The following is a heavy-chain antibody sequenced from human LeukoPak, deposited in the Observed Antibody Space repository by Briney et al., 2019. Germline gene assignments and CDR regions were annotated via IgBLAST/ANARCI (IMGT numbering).Heavy chain of an antibody. V-gene: IGHV3-74*01. Sequence: PGGSLRLSCAASGFTFSSYRMHWVRQVPGEGLVWVAKINTDGSTTGHADSVKGRFTISRDNVKSTLYLQMNSLRVEDTAVYYCARDRGGRTGLDDWGQGTLVTVSS. CDR1: GFTFSSYR. CDR2: INTDGSTT. J-gene: IGHJ4*02. D-gene: IGHD2-15*01. CDR3: ARDRGGRTGLDD.